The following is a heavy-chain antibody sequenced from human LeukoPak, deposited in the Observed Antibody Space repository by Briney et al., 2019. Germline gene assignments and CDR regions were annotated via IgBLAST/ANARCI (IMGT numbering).Heavy chain of an antibody. Sequence: GGSLRLSCAASGFTFDDYAMHWVRQAPGKGLEWVSGISWNSGSIGYADSVKGRFTISRDNAKNSLYLQMSSLRAEDTALYYCATGSTLDYWGQGTLVTVSS. CDR3: ATGSTLDY. CDR1: GFTFDDYA. J-gene: IGHJ4*02. D-gene: IGHD2-2*01. V-gene: IGHV3-9*01. CDR2: ISWNSGSI.